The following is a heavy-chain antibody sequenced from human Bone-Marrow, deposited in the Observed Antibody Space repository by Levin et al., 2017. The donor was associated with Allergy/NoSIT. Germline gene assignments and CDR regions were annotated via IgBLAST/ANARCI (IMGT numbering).Heavy chain of an antibody. J-gene: IGHJ6*01. CDR3: AGGFREAGRLGVLLDV. CDR2: LYSGGSS. V-gene: IGHV3-53*01. Sequence: GGSLRLSCAASGFTVTTNDMTWVRQAPGKRLEWVPFLYSGGSSISADSVKGRFTVSRDIFNNTLFLHLTRLRAEDTAVYYCAGGFREAGRLGVLLDVWGQGTTVIVSS. CDR1: GFTVTTND. D-gene: IGHD6-6*01.